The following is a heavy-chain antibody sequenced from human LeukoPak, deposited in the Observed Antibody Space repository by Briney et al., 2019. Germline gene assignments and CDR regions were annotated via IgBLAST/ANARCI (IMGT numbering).Heavy chain of an antibody. Sequence: SETLSLTCTVSGGSISNDYWSWIRQAAGKELXXXXXXXXSGSTNYNPSLKSRVTISLDKSKKQFSLNLNSVTAADTAVYYCARGGTYGSGRNQHTTLDYWGPGTLVTVSS. CDR3: ARGGTYGSGRNQHTTLDY. D-gene: IGHD3-10*01. V-gene: IGHV4-4*07. CDR2: XXXSGST. J-gene: IGHJ4*02. CDR1: GGSISNDY.